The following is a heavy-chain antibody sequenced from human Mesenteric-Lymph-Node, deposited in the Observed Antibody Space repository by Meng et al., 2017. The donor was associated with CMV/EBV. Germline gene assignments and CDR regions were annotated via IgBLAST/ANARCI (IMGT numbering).Heavy chain of an antibody. D-gene: IGHD6-6*01. Sequence: GGSLRLSCAASGFTFSSYGMYWVRQAPGKGLEWVAVIWYDGSKKYYADSVKGRFTISRDSAKNTLYLQMNSLRAEDTAVYYCAREYSSSESDGYYYYYGMDVWGQGTTVTVSS. CDR3: AREYSSSESDGYYYYYGMDV. CDR2: IWYDGSKK. V-gene: IGHV3-33*07. J-gene: IGHJ6*02. CDR1: GFTFSSYG.